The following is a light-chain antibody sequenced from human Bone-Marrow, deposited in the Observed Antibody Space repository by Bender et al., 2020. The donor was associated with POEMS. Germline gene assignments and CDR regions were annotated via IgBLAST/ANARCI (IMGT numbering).Light chain of an antibody. J-gene: IGLJ3*02. Sequence: QSVLTPPPSASGTPGQRVTISCSGSSSKFGSYPVNWYQQLPGAAPKLVIFNNSQRPSGVPDRFSGSNSGTSASLAIRGLLSAVEAHFYCATWDDGLNGLVFCGVAKLSVL. V-gene: IGLV1-44*01. CDR2: NNS. CDR1: SSKFGSYP. CDR3: ATWDDGLNGLV.